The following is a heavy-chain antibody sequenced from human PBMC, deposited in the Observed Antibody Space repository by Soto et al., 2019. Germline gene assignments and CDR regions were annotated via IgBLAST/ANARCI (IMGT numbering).Heavy chain of an antibody. CDR1: GFTFSSYA. CDR3: ARDLEITMIVVVNDAFDI. Sequence: QVQLVESGGGVVQPGRSLRLSCAASGFTFSSYAMHWVRQAPGKGLEWVAVLSYDGSNKYYADSVKGRFTISRDNSKNTLYLQMNSLRAEDTAVYYCARDLEITMIVVVNDAFDIWGQGTMVTVSS. V-gene: IGHV3-30-3*01. CDR2: LSYDGSNK. D-gene: IGHD3-22*01. J-gene: IGHJ3*02.